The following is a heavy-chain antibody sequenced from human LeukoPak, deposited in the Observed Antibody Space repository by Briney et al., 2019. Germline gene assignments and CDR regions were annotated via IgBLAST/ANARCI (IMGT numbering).Heavy chain of an antibody. V-gene: IGHV3-48*03. CDR1: GFTFSTYE. CDR2: ISNSGNTK. CDR3: ARSTYSDY. J-gene: IGHJ4*02. Sequence: GGSLRLSCAASGFTFSTYEMNWVRQAPGKGLEWVSYISNSGNTKHYADSVKGRFTISRDNAKNSLYLQINSLTAEDTAVYYCARSTYSDYWGQGTLVAVSS.